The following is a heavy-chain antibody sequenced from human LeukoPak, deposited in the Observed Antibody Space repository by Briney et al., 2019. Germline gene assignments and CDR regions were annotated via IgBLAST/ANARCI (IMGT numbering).Heavy chain of an antibody. CDR3: ARSSKGIAAAGSSY. CDR1: GYTLTELS. Sequence: ASVKVSCKVSGYTLTELSMHWVRQAPGKGLEWMGGFDPEDGETIYAQKFQGRVTMTEDTSTDTAYMELSRLRSDDTAVYYCARSSKGIAAAGSSYWGQGTLVTVSS. J-gene: IGHJ4*02. CDR2: FDPEDGET. D-gene: IGHD6-13*01. V-gene: IGHV1-24*01.